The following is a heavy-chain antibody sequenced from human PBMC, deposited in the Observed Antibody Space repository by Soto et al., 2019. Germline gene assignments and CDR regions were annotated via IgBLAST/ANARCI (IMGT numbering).Heavy chain of an antibody. D-gene: IGHD6-19*01. J-gene: IGHJ4*02. CDR2: IYWDDDK. CDR1: GFSLSSTRMA. V-gene: IGHV2-5*02. CDR3: AHIVVAGLGYYFDY. Sequence: QITLKESGPTLVKPTQNLTLTCTFSGFSLSSTRMAVGWIRQPPGKALEWLALIYWDDDKRYSPFLKSGLTITKATSKNQVDLTMSNMDPGDTARYYCAHIVVAGLGYYFDYWGQGTLVTVSS.